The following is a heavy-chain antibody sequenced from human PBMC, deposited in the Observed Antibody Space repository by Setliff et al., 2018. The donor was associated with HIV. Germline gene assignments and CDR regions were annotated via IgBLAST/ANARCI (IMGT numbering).Heavy chain of an antibody. CDR3: ARGRSYKAFGDY. D-gene: IGHD1-26*01. V-gene: IGHV4-34*01. Sequence: SETLSLTCAVYGGSFSGYYWSWIRQPPGKGLEWIGEINHSGSTNYNPSLKSRVSISVDTSKNQFSRKLTSVTAADTAVYYCARGRSYKAFGDYWGQGTLVTVSS. CDR1: GGSFSGYY. CDR2: INHSGST. J-gene: IGHJ4*02.